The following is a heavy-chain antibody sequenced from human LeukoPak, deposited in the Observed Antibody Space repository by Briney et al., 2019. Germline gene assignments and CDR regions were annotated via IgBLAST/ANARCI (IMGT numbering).Heavy chain of an antibody. CDR3: ARFFGAWSYKGGFDI. Sequence: GGSLRLSCVASGFSLYRFAMHRVRQAPGKGLGWVSLIWYDGLNTYYADSVRGPSTISRDNSKNTLWLQMNSLRAEDTALYSCARFFGAWSYKGGFDIWGPGTMVTVSS. V-gene: IGHV3-33*01. J-gene: IGHJ3*02. CDR1: GFSLYRFA. D-gene: IGHD1-26*01. CDR2: IWYDGLNT.